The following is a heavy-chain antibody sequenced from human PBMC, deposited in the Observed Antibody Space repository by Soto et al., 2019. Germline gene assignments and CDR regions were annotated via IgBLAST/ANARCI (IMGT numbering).Heavy chain of an antibody. V-gene: IGHV3-30*18. J-gene: IGHJ4*02. CDR3: AKIQGPLYYFDY. CDR2: ISYDGSNK. CDR1: GFTFSSYG. Sequence: GGSLRLSCAASGFTFSSYGMHWVRQAPGKGLEWVAVISYDGSNKYYADSVKGRFTISRDNSKNTLYLQMNSLRAEDTAVYYCAKIQGPLYYFDYWGQGTLVTVS.